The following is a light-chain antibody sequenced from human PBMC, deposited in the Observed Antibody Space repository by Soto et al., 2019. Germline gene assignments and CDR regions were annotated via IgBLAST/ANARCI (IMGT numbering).Light chain of an antibody. J-gene: IGKJ5*01. CDR1: QSISSY. V-gene: IGKV1-39*01. CDR3: QQSYSTPIT. Sequence: DIQMTQSPSSLSSSVGDRFTITVLASQSISSYLNWYQQKPGKAPKLLIYAASSLQSGVPSRFSGSGSGTDFTLTISSLQPEDFATYYCQQSYSTPITFGQGIRLEIK. CDR2: AAS.